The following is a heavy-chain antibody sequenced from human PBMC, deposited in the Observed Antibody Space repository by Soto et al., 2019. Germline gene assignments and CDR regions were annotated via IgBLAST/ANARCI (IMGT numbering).Heavy chain of an antibody. J-gene: IGHJ6*03. D-gene: IGHD4-4*01. CDR2: INPSGGST. Sequence: ASVKVSCKASGYTFTSYYMHWVRQAPGQGLEWMGIINPSGGSTSYAQKFQGRVTMTRDTSTSTVYMELSSLRSEDTAVYYCARDRFCPSCPASSTVTTNNYYYYYYMDVWGKGTTVTVSS. V-gene: IGHV1-46*03. CDR3: ARDRFCPSCPASSTVTTNNYYYYYYMDV. CDR1: GYTFTSYY.